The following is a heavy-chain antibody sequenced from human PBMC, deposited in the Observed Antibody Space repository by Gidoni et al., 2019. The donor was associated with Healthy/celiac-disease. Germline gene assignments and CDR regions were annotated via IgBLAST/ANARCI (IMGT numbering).Heavy chain of an antibody. CDR3: ARHNLDSSGYCLFDY. J-gene: IGHJ4*02. Sequence: QVQLQESGSGLVKPSETLSLTCTVSGGSISSYYWSWIRQPPGKGLEWIGYSYYSGSTNYNPSLKSRVTISVDTSKNQFSLKLSSVTAADTAVYYCARHNLDSSGYCLFDYWGQGTLVTVSS. CDR1: GGSISSYY. CDR2: SYYSGST. D-gene: IGHD3-22*01. V-gene: IGHV4-59*08.